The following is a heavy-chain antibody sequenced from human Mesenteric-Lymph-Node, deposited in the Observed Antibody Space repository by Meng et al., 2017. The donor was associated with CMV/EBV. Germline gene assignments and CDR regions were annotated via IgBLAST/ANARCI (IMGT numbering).Heavy chain of an antibody. V-gene: IGHV4-59*01. CDR2: IYYSGST. D-gene: IGHD1-14*01. CDR3: AGRPESMYYYGMDV. CDR1: GGSISSYY. J-gene: IGHJ6*02. Sequence: SETLSLTCTVSGGSISSYYWSWIRQPPGKGLEWIGYIYYSGSTNYNPPLKSRVTISVDTSKNQFSLKLSSVTAADTAVYCCAGRPESMYYYGMDVWGQGTTVTVSS.